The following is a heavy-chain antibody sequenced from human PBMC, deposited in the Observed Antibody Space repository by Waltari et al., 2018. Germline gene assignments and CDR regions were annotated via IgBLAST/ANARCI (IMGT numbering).Heavy chain of an antibody. CDR2: IKHDGSET. V-gene: IGHV3-7*01. Sequence: EELLVESGGDLVHPGGSLRLSCSVSGFNLTDYLISWVRQAPGKGLEWVANIKHDGSETNYVDSVKGRFTISRDNAKKSVYLQMNSLRADDTAIYFCARYEGHCIGDFCYFPDAFDTWGQGTMVTVSS. CDR3: ARYEGHCIGDFCYFPDAFDT. D-gene: IGHD2-8*02. J-gene: IGHJ3*02. CDR1: GFNLTDYL.